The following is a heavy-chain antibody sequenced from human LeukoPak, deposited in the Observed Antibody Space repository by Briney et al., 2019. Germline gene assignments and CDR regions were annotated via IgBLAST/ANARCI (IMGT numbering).Heavy chain of an antibody. Sequence: SETLSLTCTVSGGSTSSYYWSWIWQPAGKGLEWIGRIYTSGSPNYNPSPKSRVTMSVDTSKNQFSLKLRSMTAADTALYYCARGRSATMFDYWGQGTLVTVSS. V-gene: IGHV4-4*07. CDR1: GGSTSSYY. D-gene: IGHD3-10*01. CDR2: IYTSGSP. CDR3: ARGRSATMFDY. J-gene: IGHJ4*02.